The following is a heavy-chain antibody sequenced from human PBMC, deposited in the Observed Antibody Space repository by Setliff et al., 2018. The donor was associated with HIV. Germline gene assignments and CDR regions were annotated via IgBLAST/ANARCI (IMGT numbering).Heavy chain of an antibody. CDR1: GGSISSSSYY. CDR2: IYYSGST. J-gene: IGHJ2*01. CDR3: ARVFGVVTPYWYFDL. Sequence: SETLSLTCSVSGGSISSSSYYWGWIRQPPGKGLEWIGSIYYSGSTYYNPSLKSRVTILVDKSKNQFSLKLSSVTAADTALYYCARVFGVVTPYWYFDLWGRGTLVTVS. V-gene: IGHV4-39*07. D-gene: IGHD3-3*01.